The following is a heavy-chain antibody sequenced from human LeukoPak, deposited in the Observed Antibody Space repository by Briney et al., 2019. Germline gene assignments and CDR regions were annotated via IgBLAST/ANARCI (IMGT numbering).Heavy chain of an antibody. CDR1: GGTFSSYA. D-gene: IGHD6-13*01. Sequence: GSSVKVSCKASGGTFSSYAISWVRQAPGQGLEWMGGIIPIFGTANYAQKFQGRVTITADESTSTAYMELSSLRSEDTAVYYCARDGIAAAANYYGMDVWGQGTTVTVSS. V-gene: IGHV1-69*01. J-gene: IGHJ6*02. CDR2: IIPIFGTA. CDR3: ARDGIAAAANYYGMDV.